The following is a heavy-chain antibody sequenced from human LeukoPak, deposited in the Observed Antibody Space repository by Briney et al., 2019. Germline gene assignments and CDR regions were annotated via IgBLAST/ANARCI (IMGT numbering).Heavy chain of an antibody. CDR1: GYSISNGYF. Sequence: SETLSLTCSVSGYSISNGYFWGWIRQPPGKGLEWIGVYHVGTTDYNPSLKSRVTISVDRSKNQMSLRLSPVTAADTAVYYCASSSSGWYFDLWGRGTLVTVSS. J-gene: IGHJ2*01. V-gene: IGHV4-38-2*02. CDR3: ASSSSGWYFDL. D-gene: IGHD6-19*01. CDR2: VYHVGTT.